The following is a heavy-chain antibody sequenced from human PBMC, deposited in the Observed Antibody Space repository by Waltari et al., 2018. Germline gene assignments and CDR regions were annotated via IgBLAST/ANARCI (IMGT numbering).Heavy chain of an antibody. CDR2: INHSGKT. CDR1: GGSFSGSY. D-gene: IGHD3-10*01. V-gene: IGHV4-34*01. Sequence: QVQLQQWGAGLLKPSETLSLTCAVYGGSFSGSYWSWIRHPPGKGLEWIREINHSGKTKYNPSLKSRVTRSVDTSKNQFSLKLSSVTAADTAVYYCARGVKYYGSGSYGDYWGQGTLVTVSS. CDR3: ARGVKYYGSGSYGDY. J-gene: IGHJ4*02.